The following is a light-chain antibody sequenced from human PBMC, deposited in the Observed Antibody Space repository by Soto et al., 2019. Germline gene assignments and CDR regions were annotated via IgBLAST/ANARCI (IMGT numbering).Light chain of an antibody. CDR1: SSDIGAYVY. Sequence: SALTQPASPSGSPGQTITISCARTSSDIGAYVYVSWFQHHPDKAPKLMIFGVNNRPPGVSNSFSGSQSGDTTYLTISGLQVEDEAEYFCCSFTTTSTHVFGTGTKVTVL. CDR3: CSFTTTSTHV. J-gene: IGLJ1*01. CDR2: GVN. V-gene: IGLV2-14*01.